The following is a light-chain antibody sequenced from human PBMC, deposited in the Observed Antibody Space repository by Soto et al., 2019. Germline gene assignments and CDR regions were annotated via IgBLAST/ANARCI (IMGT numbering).Light chain of an antibody. Sequence: QSALTQPASVSGSPGQSITISCTGTSSDVGSYNLVSWYQQHPGKAPKLMIYEVSKRPSGVSNRFSGSKSGNTASLTISGLQAEDEADYYCCSYAGSSTFLYVFGTGTKLTAL. CDR1: SSDVGSYNL. CDR3: CSYAGSSTFLYV. CDR2: EVS. J-gene: IGLJ1*01. V-gene: IGLV2-23*02.